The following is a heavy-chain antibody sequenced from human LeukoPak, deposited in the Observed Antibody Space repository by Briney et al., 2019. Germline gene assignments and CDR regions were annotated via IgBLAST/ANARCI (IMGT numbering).Heavy chain of an antibody. CDR2: IYTSGST. CDR1: GGSISSYY. V-gene: IGHV4-4*07. CDR3: ARDTQQLVQNYYYYYMDV. Sequence: PSQTLSLTCTVSGGSISSYYWSWIRQPAGKGLEWIGRIYTSGSTNYNPSLKSRVTISVDTSKNQFSLKLSSVTAADTAVYYCARDTQQLVQNYYYYYMDVWGKGTTVTVSS. D-gene: IGHD6-6*01. J-gene: IGHJ6*03.